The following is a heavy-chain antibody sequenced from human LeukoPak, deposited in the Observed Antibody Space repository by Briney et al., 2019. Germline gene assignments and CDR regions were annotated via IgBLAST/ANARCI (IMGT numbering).Heavy chain of an antibody. D-gene: IGHD1-26*01. CDR2: INSDGSSR. Sequence: GGSLRLSCAASGFTFSNYWMHWVRQAPGKGLVWVSRINSDGSSRNYADSVKGRFTISRDNSKNTLYLQMNSLRAEDTAVYYCAKENGGSIDYWGQGTLVTVSS. CDR3: AKENGGSIDY. V-gene: IGHV3-74*01. CDR1: GFTFSNYW. J-gene: IGHJ4*02.